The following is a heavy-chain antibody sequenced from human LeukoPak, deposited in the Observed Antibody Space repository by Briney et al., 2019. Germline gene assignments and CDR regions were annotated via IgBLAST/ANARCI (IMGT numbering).Heavy chain of an antibody. J-gene: IGHJ4*02. CDR1: GGTFSSYA. V-gene: IGHV1-69*01. Sequence: SVKVSCKASGGTFSSYAISWVRQAPGQGLEWMGGIIPIFGTANYAQKFQGRVTITADESTSTAYMELSSLRSEDTAVYYCARGGLPAAAGSKRFDYWGQGTLVTVSS. CDR3: ARGGLPAAAGSKRFDY. D-gene: IGHD6-13*01. CDR2: IIPIFGTA.